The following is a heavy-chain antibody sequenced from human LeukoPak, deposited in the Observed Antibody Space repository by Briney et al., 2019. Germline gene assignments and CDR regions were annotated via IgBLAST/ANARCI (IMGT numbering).Heavy chain of an antibody. CDR1: GFTFSSHH. J-gene: IGHJ4*02. V-gene: IGHV3-7*01. Sequence: GSLRLSCVASGFTFSSHHMNWVRQTPGKGLESVATIKPDGSEKYYVDSVKGRFTISRDNAKSSLYLQMNSLRAEDTGVYFCARMSSYCDYWGQGTLVTVSS. CDR2: IKPDGSEK. D-gene: IGHD2-2*01. CDR3: ARMSSYCDY.